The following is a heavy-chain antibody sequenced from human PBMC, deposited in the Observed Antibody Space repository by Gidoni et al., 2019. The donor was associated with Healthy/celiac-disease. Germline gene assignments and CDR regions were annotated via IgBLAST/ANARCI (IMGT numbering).Heavy chain of an antibody. D-gene: IGHD3-10*01. CDR1: GGTFSSYA. Sequence: QVQLVQSGAEVKKPGSSVKVSCKASGGTFSSYAISWVRQAPGQGLEWMGGIIPIFGTANYAQKFQGRVTITADESTSTAYMGLSSLRSEDTAVYYCARAYYGSGSYYNVPYYYYMDVWGKGTTVTVSS. V-gene: IGHV1-69*01. CDR2: IIPIFGTA. CDR3: ARAYYGSGSYYNVPYYYYMDV. J-gene: IGHJ6*03.